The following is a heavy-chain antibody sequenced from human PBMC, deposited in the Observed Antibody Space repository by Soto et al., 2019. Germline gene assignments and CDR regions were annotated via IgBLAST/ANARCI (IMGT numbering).Heavy chain of an antibody. J-gene: IGHJ5*02. CDR3: ARDPPSKA. CDR1: GGTFASSA. CDR2: IIPARGPA. Sequence: QVQLMQSGAEVQKPGSSVKVSCKLSGGTFASSAISWVRQAPGQGLEWMGGIIPARGPANYAQKFRDRVTISADESTTTVYMEMSNVTSEDTAVFFCARDPPSKAWGQGTLVTVSS. V-gene: IGHV1-69*01.